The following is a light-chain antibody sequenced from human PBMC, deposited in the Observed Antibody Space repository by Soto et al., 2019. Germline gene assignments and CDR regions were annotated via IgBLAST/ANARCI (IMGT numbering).Light chain of an antibody. J-gene: IGLJ3*02. CDR3: CSYTTTSTLV. Sequence: QSALPQPASVSGSPGRSITISCTGTSTDIGTYNSVSWYQHHPGKAPKLLIFEVIDRPSGVSDRFSGSKSGNTASLTISSRQFEDEADYYCCSYTTTSTLVFGGGTKVTVL. CDR2: EVI. V-gene: IGLV2-14*01. CDR1: STDIGTYNS.